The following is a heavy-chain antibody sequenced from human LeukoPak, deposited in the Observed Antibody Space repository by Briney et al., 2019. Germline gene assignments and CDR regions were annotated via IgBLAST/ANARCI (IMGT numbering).Heavy chain of an antibody. D-gene: IGHD3-22*01. V-gene: IGHV1-18*01. Sequence: ASVKVSCKASGYTFTSYGISWVRQAPGQGLEWMGWISAYNGNTNYAQKLQGRVTMTTDTSTSTAYMELRSLRSDDTAVYYCARVPYGYFNNWFDPWGQGTLVTVSS. CDR1: GYTFTSYG. CDR3: ARVPYGYFNNWFDP. J-gene: IGHJ5*02. CDR2: ISAYNGNT.